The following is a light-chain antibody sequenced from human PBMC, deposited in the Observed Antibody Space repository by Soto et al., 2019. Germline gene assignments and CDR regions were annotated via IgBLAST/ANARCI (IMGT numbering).Light chain of an antibody. V-gene: IGKV1-13*02. J-gene: IGKJ5*01. CDR1: QDISNT. CDR3: QQCKSDPIT. Sequence: AIQLTQTPSSVSASVGDRVTITCRATQDISNTLAWYQHKPGRGPMLLIFDASTLESGVPSRFTGSGSGTHFTLTISSLQPEDFATYICQQCKSDPITFGQGTRVDVK. CDR2: DAS.